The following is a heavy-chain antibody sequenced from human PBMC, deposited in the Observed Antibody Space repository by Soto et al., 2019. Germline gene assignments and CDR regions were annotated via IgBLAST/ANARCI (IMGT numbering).Heavy chain of an antibody. CDR1: GVAFSFYS. J-gene: IGHJ4*02. Sequence: EVALLESGGGLVQPGGSLRLSCEVSGVAFSFYSMSWVRQAPGKGLEWVARISGNGATTYYAASGKGRFTFSRDNSKNTVHLQMNRLRGEDTAVYYCAKDRGGFTSGWEFFDFWGQGTLVTVSS. D-gene: IGHD6-19*01. CDR3: AKDRGGFTSGWEFFDF. CDR2: ISGNGATT. V-gene: IGHV3-23*01.